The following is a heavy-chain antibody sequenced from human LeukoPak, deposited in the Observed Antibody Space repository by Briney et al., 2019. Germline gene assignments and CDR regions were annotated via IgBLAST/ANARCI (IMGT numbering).Heavy chain of an antibody. J-gene: IGHJ4*02. Sequence: GESLKISCKGSGYSFTSYWIGWVRQMPGKGLEWMGIIYPGDSDTRYSPSFQGQVTISADKSISTAYLQWSSLKASDTAMYYCARLRGYCSSTSCPGYFDYWGQGTLVTVSS. D-gene: IGHD2-2*01. CDR2: IYPGDSDT. CDR3: ARLRGYCSSTSCPGYFDY. CDR1: GYSFTSYW. V-gene: IGHV5-51*01.